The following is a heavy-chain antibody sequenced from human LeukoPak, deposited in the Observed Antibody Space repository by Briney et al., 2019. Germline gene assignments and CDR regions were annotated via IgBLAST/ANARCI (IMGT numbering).Heavy chain of an antibody. CDR3: ARDYSGSYYYFDY. CDR1: GGSISSYY. J-gene: IGHJ4*02. CDR2: IYTSGST. V-gene: IGHV4-4*07. Sequence: SEALSLTCTVSGGSISSYYWSRLPQPAGKGLEWIGRIYTSGSTNYNPSLKSRVTMSVDTSKNQFSLKLSSVTAADTAVYYCARDYSGSYYYFDYWGQGTLVTVSS. D-gene: IGHD1-26*01.